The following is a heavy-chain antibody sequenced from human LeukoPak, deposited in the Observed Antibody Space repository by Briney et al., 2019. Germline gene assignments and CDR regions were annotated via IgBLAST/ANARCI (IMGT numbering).Heavy chain of an antibody. V-gene: IGHV1-46*01. CDR1: GYTFINYY. Sequence: ASVKVSCKAPGYTFINYYMHWVRQAPGEGLDWMGMINPSGDKTTYAQKFQGRVTITRDTSTNTVSMELSSLRSEDTAVYYCARGGSYSNWLESWGQGTPVTVSP. CDR3: ARGGSYSNWLES. J-gene: IGHJ5*01. D-gene: IGHD4-11*01. CDR2: INPSGDKT.